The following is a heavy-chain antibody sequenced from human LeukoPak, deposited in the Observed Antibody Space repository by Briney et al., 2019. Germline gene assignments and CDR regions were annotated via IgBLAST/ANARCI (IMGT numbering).Heavy chain of an antibody. D-gene: IGHD5-24*01. CDR2: ISGSGGTT. V-gene: IGHV3-23*01. CDR1: GFPFSSYA. Sequence: PGGSLRLSCAASGFPFSSYAMSWVRQAPGKGLEWVSAISGSGGTTYYADSVKGRFTISRDNSKNTLYLQMNSLRAEDTAVYYCAKDAEMATTYSYWGQGTLVTVSS. J-gene: IGHJ4*02. CDR3: AKDAEMATTYSY.